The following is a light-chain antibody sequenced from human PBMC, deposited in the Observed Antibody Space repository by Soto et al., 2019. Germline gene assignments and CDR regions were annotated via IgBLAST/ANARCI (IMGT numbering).Light chain of an antibody. V-gene: IGKV3-20*01. CDR2: GAS. Sequence: EIVLTHSPGTLSLSPGERATLSCRASQSVTSTHLAWYQQKPGQAPRLLIYGASSRATGIPDRFSGSGSGTDFTLTISRLEPEDFAVYYCQQYGSSPWKFGQGTKVDIK. J-gene: IGKJ1*01. CDR1: QSVTSTH. CDR3: QQYGSSPWK.